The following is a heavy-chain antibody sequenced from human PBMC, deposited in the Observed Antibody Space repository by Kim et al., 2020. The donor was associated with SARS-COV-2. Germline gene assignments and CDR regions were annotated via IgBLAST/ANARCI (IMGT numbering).Heavy chain of an antibody. CDR3: ARGRRGYDILTGYSSAPYYYYGMDV. CDR1: GGSFSGYY. CDR2: INHSGST. D-gene: IGHD3-9*01. Sequence: SETLSLTCAVYGGSFSGYYWSWIRQPPGKGLEWIGEINHSGSTNYNPSLKSRVTISVDTSKNQFSLKLSSVTAADTAVYYCARGRRGYDILTGYSSAPYYYYGMDVWGQGTTVTVSS. V-gene: IGHV4-34*01. J-gene: IGHJ6*02.